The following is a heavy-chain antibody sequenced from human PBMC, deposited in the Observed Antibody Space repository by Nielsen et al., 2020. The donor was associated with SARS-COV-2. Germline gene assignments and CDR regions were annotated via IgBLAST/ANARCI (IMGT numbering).Heavy chain of an antibody. Sequence: WIRQSPSRGLEWLGRTYYRSKWYNDYAVSVKSRITINPDTSKNQFSLQLNSVTPEDTAVYYCARVHGEATMEVGYYYYYYMDVWGKGTTVTVSS. V-gene: IGHV6-1*01. CDR2: TYYRSKWYN. D-gene: IGHD5-12*01. CDR3: ARVHGEATMEVGYYYYYYMDV. J-gene: IGHJ6*03.